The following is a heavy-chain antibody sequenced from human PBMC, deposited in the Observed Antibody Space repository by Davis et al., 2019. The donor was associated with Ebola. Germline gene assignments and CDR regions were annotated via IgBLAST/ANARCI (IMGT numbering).Heavy chain of an antibody. V-gene: IGHV1-69*06. Sequence: SVKVSCKASVGTFSRYAISGVGQAAGQGLGWMGGVSPVGGAGNYAQKFQDRVTITADKSTSTAYMEMSSLRSEDTAVYYCARVAYDYIWGSYRYTDPLWGQGTLVTVSS. CDR1: VGTFSRYA. CDR2: VSPVGGAG. CDR3: ARVAYDYIWGSYRYTDPL. D-gene: IGHD3-16*02. J-gene: IGHJ4*02.